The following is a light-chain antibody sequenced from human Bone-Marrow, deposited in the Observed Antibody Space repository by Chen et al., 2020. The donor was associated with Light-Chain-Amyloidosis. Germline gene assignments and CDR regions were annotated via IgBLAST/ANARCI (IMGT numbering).Light chain of an antibody. V-gene: IGLV3-21*02. CDR2: DDS. Sequence: SYVPTQPSSAPVAPGQTATIARGGNNIGSTSVHWYQQTPGQAPLLVVYDDSDRPSGIPERLSGSNSGNTATLTISRVEAGDEADYYCQVWDRSSDRPVFGGGTKLTVL. CDR3: QVWDRSSDRPV. J-gene: IGLJ3*02. CDR1: NIGSTS.